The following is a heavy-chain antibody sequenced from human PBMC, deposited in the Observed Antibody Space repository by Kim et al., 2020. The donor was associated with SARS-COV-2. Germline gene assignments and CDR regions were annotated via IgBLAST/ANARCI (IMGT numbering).Heavy chain of an antibody. CDR2: INSDGRST. CDR1: GFTFSSYW. V-gene: IGHV3-74*01. CDR3: ARGFLAGSYVDCGC. D-gene: IGHD1-26*01. J-gene: IGHJ1*01. Sequence: GGSLRLSCAASGFTFSSYWMHWVRQAPGKGLVWVSRINSDGRSTTSADAVKGRFTISRDNTKNTLYLQMNRLTAEETAEYYCARGFLAGSYVDCGCGGQG.